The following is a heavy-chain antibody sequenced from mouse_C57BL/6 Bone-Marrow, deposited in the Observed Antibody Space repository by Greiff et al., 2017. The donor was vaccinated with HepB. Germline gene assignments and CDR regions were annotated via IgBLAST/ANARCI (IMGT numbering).Heavy chain of an antibody. CDR1: GYTFTSYW. CDR3: ASVPYYDYDVGAMDY. J-gene: IGHJ4*01. V-gene: IGHV1-55*01. Sequence: QVQLQQPGAELVKPGASVKMSCKASGYTFTSYWITWVKQRPGQGLEWIGDIYPGSGSTNYNEKFKSKATLTVDTSSSTAYMQLSSLTSEDSAVYYCASVPYYDYDVGAMDYWGQGTSVTVSS. D-gene: IGHD2-4*01. CDR2: IYPGSGST.